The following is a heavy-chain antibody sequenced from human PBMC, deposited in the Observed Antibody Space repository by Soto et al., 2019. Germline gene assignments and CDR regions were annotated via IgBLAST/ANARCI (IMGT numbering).Heavy chain of an antibody. Sequence: PGESLKISCKVSGYSFTSYWIGWLRQMPGKGLEWMGIIYPGDSDTRYSPSFQGQVTISADKSISTAYLQWSSLKASDTAMYYCARSHLPNDFWSGYYPTLYYYGMDVWGQGTTVTVSS. CDR1: GYSFTSYW. CDR2: IYPGDSDT. CDR3: ARSHLPNDFWSGYYPTLYYYGMDV. J-gene: IGHJ6*02. V-gene: IGHV5-51*01. D-gene: IGHD3-3*01.